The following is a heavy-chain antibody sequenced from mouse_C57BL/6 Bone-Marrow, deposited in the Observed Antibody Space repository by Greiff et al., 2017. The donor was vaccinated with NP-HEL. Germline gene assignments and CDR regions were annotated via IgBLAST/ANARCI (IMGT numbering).Heavy chain of an antibody. CDR2: ISSGGSYT. CDR1: GFTFSSYG. Sequence: EVQRVESGGDLVKPGGSLKLSCAASGFTFSSYGMSWVRQTPDKRLEWVATISSGGSYTYYPDSVKGRFTISRDNAKNTLYLQMSSLKSEDTAMYYCASPYSNYGFDYWGQGTTLTVSS. V-gene: IGHV5-6*01. J-gene: IGHJ2*01. D-gene: IGHD2-5*01. CDR3: ASPYSNYGFDY.